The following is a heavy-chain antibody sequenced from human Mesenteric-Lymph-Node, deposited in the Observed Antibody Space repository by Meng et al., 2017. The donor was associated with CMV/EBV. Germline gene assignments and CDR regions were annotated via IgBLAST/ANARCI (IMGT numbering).Heavy chain of an antibody. J-gene: IGHJ4*02. V-gene: IGHV3-7*01. D-gene: IGHD1-1*01. Sequence: GESLKISCAASGFTFDDYGMSWVRQAPGKGLEWVANIDQDGSEIYYLDSVKGRFTISRDNAKNSLYLHMNSLKGEDTAVYYCVRFPETTVFFDSWGQGTLVTVSS. CDR2: IDQDGSEI. CDR1: GFTFDDYG. CDR3: VRFPETTVFFDS.